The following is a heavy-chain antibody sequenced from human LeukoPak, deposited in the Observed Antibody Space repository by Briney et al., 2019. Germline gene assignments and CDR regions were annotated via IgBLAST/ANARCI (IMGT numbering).Heavy chain of an antibody. D-gene: IGHD1-26*01. CDR2: MNPNSGNT. V-gene: IGHV1-8*03. CDR1: GYTFTSYD. CDR3: ARGPWASAPDY. J-gene: IGHJ4*02. Sequence: ASVKASCKASGYTFTSYDIHWVRQATGQGLEWMGWMNPNSGNTGYAQKFQGRVTITRNTSINTAYMELSSLRSEDTAVYYCARGPWASAPDYWGQGTLVTVSS.